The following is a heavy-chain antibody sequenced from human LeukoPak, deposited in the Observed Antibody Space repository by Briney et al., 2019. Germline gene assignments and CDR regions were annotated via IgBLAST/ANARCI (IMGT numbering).Heavy chain of an antibody. CDR3: AKSTPTIFGVVIPINWFDP. Sequence: PGGSLRLSCAASGFAFSSYAMSWVRQAPGKGLEWVSAISGSGGSTYYADSVKGRFTISRDNSKNTLYLQMNSLRAEDTAVYYCAKSTPTIFGVVIPINWFDPWGQGTLVTVSS. J-gene: IGHJ5*02. D-gene: IGHD3-3*01. CDR1: GFAFSSYA. CDR2: ISGSGGST. V-gene: IGHV3-23*01.